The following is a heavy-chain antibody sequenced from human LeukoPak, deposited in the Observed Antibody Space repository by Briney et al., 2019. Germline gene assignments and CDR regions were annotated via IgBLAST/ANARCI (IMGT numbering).Heavy chain of an antibody. CDR1: GFTFSSYG. CDR3: ARSEYYAGSGSVDY. J-gene: IGHJ4*02. CDR2: ISYDGSNK. D-gene: IGHD3-22*01. V-gene: IGHV3-30*03. Sequence: PGGSLRLSCAASGFTFSSYGMHWVRQAPGKGLEWVAVISYDGSNKYYADSVKGRFIISRDNSKNMLYLQMNSLRAEDTAVYYCARSEYYAGSGSVDYWGQGTLVTVSS.